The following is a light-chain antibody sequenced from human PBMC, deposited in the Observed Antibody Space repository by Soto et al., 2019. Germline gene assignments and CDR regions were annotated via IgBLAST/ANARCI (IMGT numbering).Light chain of an antibody. CDR3: QTWGTGIHVV. CDR1: SGHNSYA. J-gene: IGLJ2*01. Sequence: QPVLTQSPSASASLGASVKLTCTLSSGHNSYAIAWHQQQPEKGPRYLMKLNSDGSHSKGDGIPDRFSGSSSGAERYLTISSFQSEDEADYYCQTWGTGIHVVFGGGTKLTVL. V-gene: IGLV4-69*01. CDR2: LNSDGSH.